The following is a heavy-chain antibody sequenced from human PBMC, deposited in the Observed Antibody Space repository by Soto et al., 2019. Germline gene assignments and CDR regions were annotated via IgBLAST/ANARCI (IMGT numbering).Heavy chain of an antibody. CDR2: IYSGGST. V-gene: IGHV3-53*04. J-gene: IGHJ5*02. CDR3: ARVNDYSNYARWFDP. D-gene: IGHD4-4*01. CDR1: GFTVSSNS. Sequence: EVQLVESGGGLVQPGGSLRLSCAASGFTVSSNSMSWVRQAPGKGLGWVSVIYSGGSTYYADSVKGRFTISRHNSKNTLYLQMNSLRAEDTAVYYCARVNDYSNYARWFDPWGQGTLVTVSS.